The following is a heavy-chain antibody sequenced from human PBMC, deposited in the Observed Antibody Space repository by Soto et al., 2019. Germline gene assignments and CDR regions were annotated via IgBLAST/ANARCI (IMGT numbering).Heavy chain of an antibody. J-gene: IGHJ6*02. CDR1: GYSFTSYW. V-gene: IGHV5-10-1*01. D-gene: IGHD2-15*01. Sequence: GESLKISCKGSGYSFTSYWISWVRQMPGKGLEWMGRIDPSDSYTNYSPSFQGHVTISADKSISTAYLQWSSLKASDTAMYYCAGNAYCSGGSCYHYYYGMDVWGQGTMVTVSS. CDR2: IDPSDSYT. CDR3: AGNAYCSGGSCYHYYYGMDV.